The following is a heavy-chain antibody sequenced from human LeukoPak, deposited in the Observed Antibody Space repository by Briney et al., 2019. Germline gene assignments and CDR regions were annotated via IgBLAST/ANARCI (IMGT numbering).Heavy chain of an antibody. V-gene: IGHV1-69*13. J-gene: IGHJ5*02. Sequence: SVKVSCKASGYTFTSYAISWVRQAPGQGLEWMGGIIPIFGTANYAQKFQGRVTITADESTSTAYMELSSLRSEDTAVYYCARDLKLELRGFDPWGQGTLVTVSS. CDR1: GYTFTSYA. D-gene: IGHD1-7*01. CDR3: ARDLKLELRGFDP. CDR2: IIPIFGTA.